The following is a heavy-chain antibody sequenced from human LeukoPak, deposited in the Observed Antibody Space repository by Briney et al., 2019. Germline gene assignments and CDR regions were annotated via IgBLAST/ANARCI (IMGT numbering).Heavy chain of an antibody. J-gene: IGHJ4*02. Sequence: GGSLRLSCAASGFTFGSYALSWVRQAPGKGLECASAISGSGGSTYSADSLKGRFTISRDNSKNTLYLQINSLRADDTAVFYCARGGLGSAFDNWGQGTLVTVSS. D-gene: IGHD6-19*01. CDR2: ISGSGGST. CDR1: GFTFGSYA. V-gene: IGHV3-23*01. CDR3: ARGGLGSAFDN.